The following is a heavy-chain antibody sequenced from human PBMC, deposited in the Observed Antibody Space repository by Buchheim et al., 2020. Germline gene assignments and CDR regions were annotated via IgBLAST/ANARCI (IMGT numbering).Heavy chain of an antibody. Sequence: QVQLVESGGGVVQPGRSLRLSCAASGFTFSSYGMHWVRQAPGKGLEWVAVISYDGSNKYYADSVKGRFTISRDNSKNTLYLQMNSLGAEDTAVYYCARSWGVVPAGMGIDYWGQGTL. D-gene: IGHD2-2*01. CDR2: ISYDGSNK. J-gene: IGHJ4*02. CDR1: GFTFSSYG. V-gene: IGHV3-30*03. CDR3: ARSWGVVPAGMGIDY.